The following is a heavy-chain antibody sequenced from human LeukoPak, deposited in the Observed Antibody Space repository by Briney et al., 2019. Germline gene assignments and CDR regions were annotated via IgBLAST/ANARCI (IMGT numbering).Heavy chain of an antibody. J-gene: IGHJ4*02. Sequence: GASVKVSCKASGYTFTGYYMHWVRQAPGQGLEWMGWINPNSGGTSYAQKFQGRVTMTRDTSISTAYMEVSRLRSDDTAVYYCARALGYCSGGSCYNFDYWGQGTLVTVSS. V-gene: IGHV1-2*02. CDR3: ARALGYCSGGSCYNFDY. D-gene: IGHD2-15*01. CDR2: INPNSGGT. CDR1: GYTFTGYY.